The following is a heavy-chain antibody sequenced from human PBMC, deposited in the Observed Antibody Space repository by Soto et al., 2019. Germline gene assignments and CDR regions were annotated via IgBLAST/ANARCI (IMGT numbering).Heavy chain of an antibody. J-gene: IGHJ3*02. D-gene: IGHD6-6*01. V-gene: IGHV1-69*01. CDR2: IVPLFGTT. Sequence: QVQLVQSGAEVKKPGSSVKVSCKASGGTFSSYTFSWVRQAPGQGLEWMGGIVPLFGTTNDAKIFQGRVTISADESTSTVYMELSRLRSEDSAMYYCARDGDVTSTRPRGALEIWGQGTVITVSS. CDR1: GGTFSSYT. CDR3: ARDGDVTSTRPRGALEI.